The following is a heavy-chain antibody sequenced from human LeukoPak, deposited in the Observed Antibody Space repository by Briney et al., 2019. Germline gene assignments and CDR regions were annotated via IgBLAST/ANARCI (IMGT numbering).Heavy chain of an antibody. J-gene: IGHJ4*02. CDR2: IYQSNYT. CDR3: ARIRCSPGDDSCYNY. D-gene: IGHD2-21*01. CDR1: GVSFSGND. Sequence: PSETLSLTCAVRGVSFSGNDRSWVRQSPGKGLEWIAEIYQSNYTTNNASFKSRVTIWADASVNQLSLRLASGTAADTAIYYCARIRCSPGDDSCYNYWGGGTLVTVSS. V-gene: IGHV4-34*01.